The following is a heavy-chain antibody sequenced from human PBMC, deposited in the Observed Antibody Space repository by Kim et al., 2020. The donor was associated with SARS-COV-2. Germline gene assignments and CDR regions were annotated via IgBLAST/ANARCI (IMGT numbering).Heavy chain of an antibody. J-gene: IGHJ3*02. CDR1: GFTFNSCE. D-gene: IGHD6-25*01. V-gene: IGHV3-48*03. Sequence: GSLRLSCEASGFTFNSCEMNWVRQAPGKGLEWVSYISTSGTTIYYADSVKGRFTISRDNAKNSLYLQMNSLRAEDTAVYYCARETEQRLRYGPDAFDIW. CDR3: ARETEQRLRYGPDAFDI. CDR2: ISTSGTTI.